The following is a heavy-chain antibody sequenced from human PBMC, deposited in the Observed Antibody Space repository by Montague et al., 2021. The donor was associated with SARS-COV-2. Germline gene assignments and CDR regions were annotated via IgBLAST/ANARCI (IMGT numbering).Heavy chain of an antibody. Sequence: SLRLSCAASGFTFSDYYMDWARQAPGKGLEWVGRIRNKHYSYTTQYAASVKGRFIISRDDSESLLHLQMNSLEIEDTAVYFCARRRVSDGFDIWGQGTMVTVSS. D-gene: IGHD5-24*01. CDR2: IRNKHYSYTT. V-gene: IGHV3-72*01. CDR3: ARRRVSDGFDI. CDR1: GFTFSDYY. J-gene: IGHJ3*02.